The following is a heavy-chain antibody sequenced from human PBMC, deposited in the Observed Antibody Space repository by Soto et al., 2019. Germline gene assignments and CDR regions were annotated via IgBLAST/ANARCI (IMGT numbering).Heavy chain of an antibody. CDR2: IVVGSGNT. J-gene: IGHJ6*02. CDR1: GFTFTSSA. V-gene: IGHV1-58*01. CDR3: AADRLAARPDYYYGMDV. Sequence: ASVKVSCKASGFTFTSSAVQWVRQARGQRLEWIGWIVVGSGNTNYAQKFQERVTITRDMSTSTAYMELSSLRSEDTAVYYCAADRLAARPDYYYGMDVWGQGTTVTVSS. D-gene: IGHD6-6*01.